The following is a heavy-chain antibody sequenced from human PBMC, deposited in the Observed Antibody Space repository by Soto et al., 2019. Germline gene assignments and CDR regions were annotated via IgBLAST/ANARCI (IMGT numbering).Heavy chain of an antibody. CDR2: ISGSGGST. CDR1: GFTFSTYA. J-gene: IGHJ4*02. D-gene: IGHD6-19*01. V-gene: IGHV3-23*01. CDR3: ARGVGGVLVAGFDY. Sequence: PGGSLRLSCAASGFTFSTYAMSWVRLAPGKGLEWVSAISGSGGSTHYAGSVKGRFTISRDNSKNTLYLQMNSLRAEDTAVYYCARGVGGVLVAGFDYWGQGTLVTVSS.